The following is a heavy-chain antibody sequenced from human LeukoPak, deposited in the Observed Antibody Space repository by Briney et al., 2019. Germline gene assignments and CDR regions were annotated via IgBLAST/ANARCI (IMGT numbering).Heavy chain of an antibody. CDR3: ARDFSSSSSVYYYYYMDV. CDR1: GGSISSGSYY. Sequence: SETLSLTCTVSGGSISSGSYYWSWIRQPPGKGLEWLGTIYYRGTTYYNPSLKSRVTISVDTSENQFSLRLNSVTAADTAVYYCARDFSSSSSVYYYYYMDVWGKGTTVTVSS. CDR2: IYYRGTT. J-gene: IGHJ6*03. D-gene: IGHD6-6*01. V-gene: IGHV4-39*07.